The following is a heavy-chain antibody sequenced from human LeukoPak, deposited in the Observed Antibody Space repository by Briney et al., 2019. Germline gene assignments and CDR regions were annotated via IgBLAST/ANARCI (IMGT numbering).Heavy chain of an antibody. CDR2: IGTAGDT. CDR3: ARGTPVSGATTTFAFDI. D-gene: IGHD1-26*01. V-gene: IGHV3-13*01. CDR1: GFTFSSYD. Sequence: PGGSLRLSCAASGFTFSSYDMHWVRQATGKGLEWVSAIGTAGDTYYPGSVKGRFTISRENAKNSLYLQMNSLRVGDTAVYYCARGTPVSGATTTFAFDIWGQGTMVTVSS. J-gene: IGHJ3*02.